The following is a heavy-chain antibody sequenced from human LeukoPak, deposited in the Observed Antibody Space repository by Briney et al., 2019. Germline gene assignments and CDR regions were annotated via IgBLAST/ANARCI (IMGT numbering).Heavy chain of an antibody. CDR3: TRGSGWYFY. CDR2: INYSGST. J-gene: IGHJ4*02. Sequence: PSETLSLTCTVSGGSIRSSYWSWIRQPPGKGLEWIGYINYSGSTNYSPSLKSRVTISVDTSKNQFSLKLSSVTAADTAVYYCTRGSGWYFYWGQGTLVTVSS. V-gene: IGHV4-59*01. CDR1: GGSIRSSY. D-gene: IGHD6-19*01.